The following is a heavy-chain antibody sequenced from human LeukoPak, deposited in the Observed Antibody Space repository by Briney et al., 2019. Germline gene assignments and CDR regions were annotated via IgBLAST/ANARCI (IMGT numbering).Heavy chain of an antibody. Sequence: GGSLSLSCAVSGFTFSDYYMSWLRQAPGKGLVCISYISSSGSNIYYADSVKGRFTIYRDNAKNSLYLKMNSLRAEDTAVYYCAPPLLGYSGQGTLVTVSS. D-gene: IGHD7-27*01. CDR3: APPLLGY. CDR1: GFTFSDYY. CDR2: ISSSGSNI. J-gene: IGHJ4*02. V-gene: IGHV3-11*01.